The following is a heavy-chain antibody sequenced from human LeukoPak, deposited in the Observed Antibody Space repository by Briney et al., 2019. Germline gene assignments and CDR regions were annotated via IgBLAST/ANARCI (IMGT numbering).Heavy chain of an antibody. CDR2: IYYSGST. Sequence: SETLSLTCTVSGGSISSYYWSWIRQPPGKGLEWIGYIYYSGSTNYNPSLKSRVTISVDTSKNQFSLKLSSVTAADTAVYYCARDREFCSRTSCYYYFDYWGQGTLVTVSS. J-gene: IGHJ4*02. CDR1: GGSISSYY. V-gene: IGHV4-59*12. CDR3: ARDREFCSRTSCYYYFDY. D-gene: IGHD2-2*01.